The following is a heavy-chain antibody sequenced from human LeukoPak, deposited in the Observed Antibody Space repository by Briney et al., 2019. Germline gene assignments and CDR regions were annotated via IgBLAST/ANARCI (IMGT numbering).Heavy chain of an antibody. J-gene: IGHJ4*02. CDR1: GESFSGYY. Sequence: SETLSLTCAVYGESFSGYYWSWIRQPPGKGLEWIGEINHSGSSNYNPSLKSRATISVDTSKNQFSLKLSSVTAADTAVYYCARDPRYVVRGRFDYWGQGTLVTVSS. V-gene: IGHV4-34*01. CDR2: INHSGSS. CDR3: ARDPRYVVRGRFDY. D-gene: IGHD3-10*01.